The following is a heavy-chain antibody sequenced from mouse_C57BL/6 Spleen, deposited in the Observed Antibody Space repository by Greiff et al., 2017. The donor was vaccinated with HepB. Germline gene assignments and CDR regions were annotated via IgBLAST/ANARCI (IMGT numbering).Heavy chain of an antibody. CDR1: GYTFTEYT. J-gene: IGHJ3*01. CDR2: FYPGSGSI. D-gene: IGHD2-1*01. V-gene: IGHV1-62-2*01. Sequence: VKLQESGAELLKPGASVKLSCKASGYTFTEYTIHWVKQRSGQGLEWIGWFYPGSGSIKYNEKFKDKATLTADKSSSTVYMELSRLTSEDSAVYFCARHEGGNPWFAYWGQVTLVTVSA. CDR3: ARHEGGNPWFAY.